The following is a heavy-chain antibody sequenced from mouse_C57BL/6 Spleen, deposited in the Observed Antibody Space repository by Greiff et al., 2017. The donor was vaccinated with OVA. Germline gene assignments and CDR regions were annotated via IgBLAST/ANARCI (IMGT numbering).Heavy chain of an antibody. CDR3: ARRFYYGSYYFDY. J-gene: IGHJ2*01. Sequence: VQLQQSGPELVKPGASVKISCKASGYTFTDYYMNWVKQSHGKSLEWIGDINPNNGGTSYNQKFKGKATLTVDKSSSTAYMELRSLTSEDSAVYYCARRFYYGSYYFDYWGQGTTLTVSS. CDR2: INPNNGGT. V-gene: IGHV1-26*01. CDR1: GYTFTDYY. D-gene: IGHD1-1*01.